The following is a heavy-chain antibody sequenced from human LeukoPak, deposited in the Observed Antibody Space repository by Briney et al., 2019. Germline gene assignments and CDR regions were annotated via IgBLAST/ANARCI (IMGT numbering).Heavy chain of an antibody. V-gene: IGHV4-34*01. CDR3: ARGAPYYYGSGSTFDY. J-gene: IGHJ4*02. D-gene: IGHD3-10*01. CDR2: INHSGST. CDR1: GGSFSDYY. Sequence: SETLSPTCAVYGGSFSDYYWSWIRQPPGKGLEWIGEINHSGSTNYNPSLKSRVTISVDTSKNQFSLKLSSVTAADTAVYYCARGAPYYYGSGSTFDYWGQGTLVTVSS.